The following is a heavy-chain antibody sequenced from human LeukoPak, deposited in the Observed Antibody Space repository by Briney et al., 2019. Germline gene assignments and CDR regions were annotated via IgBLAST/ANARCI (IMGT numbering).Heavy chain of an antibody. CDR1: GFTISSYS. CDR2: ISSSSTYI. V-gene: IGHV3-21*01. Sequence: PGGSLRLFCTASGFTISSYSMNWVRQAPGKGLEWVSSISSSSTYIYHAESVKGRFTISRDNAKNSLYLQMNSLRAEDTAVYYCARTKVVAAASGYSTLYSYYGMDVWGQGTTVTVSS. D-gene: IGHD2-15*01. CDR3: ARTKVVAAASGYSTLYSYYGMDV. J-gene: IGHJ6*02.